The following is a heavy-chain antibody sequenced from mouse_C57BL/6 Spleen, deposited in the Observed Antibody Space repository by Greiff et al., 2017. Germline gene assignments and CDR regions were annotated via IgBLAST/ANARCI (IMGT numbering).Heavy chain of an antibody. D-gene: IGHD1-1*01. CDR1: GYTFTDYE. CDR2: IDPETGGT. J-gene: IGHJ4*01. Sequence: VQLVESGAELVRPGASVTLSCKASGYTFTDYEMHWVKQTPVHGLEWIGAIDPETGGTAYNQKFKGKAILTADKSSSTAYMELRSLTSEDSAVYYCTKGFITTVVAKGYYYAMDYWGQGTSVTVSS. V-gene: IGHV1-15*01. CDR3: TKGFITTVVAKGYYYAMDY.